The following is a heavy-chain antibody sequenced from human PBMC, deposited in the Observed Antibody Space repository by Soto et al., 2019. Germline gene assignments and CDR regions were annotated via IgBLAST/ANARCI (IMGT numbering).Heavy chain of an antibody. Sequence: GASVKVSCKASGGTFSSYAISWVRQAPGQGLEWMGGIIPIFGTANYAQKFQGRVTITADESTSTAYMELSSLRSEDMAVYYCAREYSSSWGNWFDPWGQGTLVTVSS. CDR1: GGTFSSYA. CDR2: IIPIFGTA. V-gene: IGHV1-69*13. D-gene: IGHD6-13*01. CDR3: AREYSSSWGNWFDP. J-gene: IGHJ5*02.